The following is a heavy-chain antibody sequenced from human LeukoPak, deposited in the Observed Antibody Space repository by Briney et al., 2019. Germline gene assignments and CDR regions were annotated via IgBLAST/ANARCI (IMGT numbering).Heavy chain of an antibody. V-gene: IGHV4-34*01. CDR1: GGSISSYY. J-gene: IGHJ5*02. Sequence: SETLSLTCTVSGGSISSYYWSWIRQPPGKGLEWIGKINHSGSTNYNPSLKSRVTISVDTSKNQFSLKLSSVTAADTAVYYCARHRCSGGSCYPMNWFDPWGQGTLVTVSS. CDR2: INHSGST. D-gene: IGHD2-15*01. CDR3: ARHRCSGGSCYPMNWFDP.